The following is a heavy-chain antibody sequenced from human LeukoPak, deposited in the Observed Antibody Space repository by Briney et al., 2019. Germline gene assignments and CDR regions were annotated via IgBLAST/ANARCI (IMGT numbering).Heavy chain of an antibody. CDR2: ISAYNGNT. J-gene: IGHJ5*02. Sequence: SVKVSCKASGYTFTSYGISWLRQAPGQGLEWMGWISAYNGNTNYAQKLQGRVTMTTDTSTSTAYMELRSLRSDDTAVYYCAREGGTMVRGVRGTNWFDPWGQGTLVTVSS. D-gene: IGHD3-10*01. V-gene: IGHV1-18*01. CDR3: AREGGTMVRGVRGTNWFDP. CDR1: GYTFTSYG.